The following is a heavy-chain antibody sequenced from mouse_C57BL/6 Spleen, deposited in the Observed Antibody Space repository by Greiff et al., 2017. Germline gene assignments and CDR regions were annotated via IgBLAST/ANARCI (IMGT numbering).Heavy chain of an antibody. V-gene: IGHV1-82*01. CDR3: ARSGALTGTRCAY. Sequence: QVQLQQSGPELVKPGASVKISCKASGYAFSSSWMNWVKQRPGKGLEWIGRIYPGDGDTNYNGKFKGKATLTADKSSSTAYMQLSRLTSEDSAVXVCARSGALTGTRCAYWGQGTLVTVSA. CDR1: GYAFSSSW. CDR2: IYPGDGDT. J-gene: IGHJ3*01. D-gene: IGHD4-1*01.